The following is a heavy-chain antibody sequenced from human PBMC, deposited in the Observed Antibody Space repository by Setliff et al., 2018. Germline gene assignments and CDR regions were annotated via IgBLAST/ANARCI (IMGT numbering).Heavy chain of an antibody. J-gene: IGHJ4*02. CDR1: GGTFTYYY. CDR3: ARGRNVASRLLDS. CDR2: ITHTGTTGST. V-gene: IGHV4-34*01. Sequence: SETLSLTCAASGGTFTYYYWTWIRQSPAEGLEWIGEITHTGTTGSTKYNPSLKSRVTMSIDTSKNQFSLMVTSVTAADTAVYYCARGRNVASRLLDSWGQGTLVTVSS. D-gene: IGHD6-6*01.